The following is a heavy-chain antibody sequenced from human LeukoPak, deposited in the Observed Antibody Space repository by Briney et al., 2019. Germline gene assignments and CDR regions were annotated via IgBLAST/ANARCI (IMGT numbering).Heavy chain of an antibody. V-gene: IGHV4-34*01. CDR2: INHSGST. CDR3: AREMEVVTATYYFDY. D-gene: IGHD2-21*02. J-gene: IGHJ4*02. CDR1: GRSFSGYY. Sequence: PSETLSLTCAVYGRSFSGYYWSWIRQPPGKGLEWIGEINHSGSTNYNPSLKSRVTISVDTSKNQFSLKLSSVTAADTAVYYCAREMEVVTATYYFDYWGQGTLVTVSS.